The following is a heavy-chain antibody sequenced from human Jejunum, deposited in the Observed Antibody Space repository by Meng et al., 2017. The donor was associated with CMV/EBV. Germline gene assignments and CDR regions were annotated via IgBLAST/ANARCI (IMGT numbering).Heavy chain of an antibody. Sequence: VSGASGSSGSSYWSWIRQPPGKGLEWIGYIYYSGKITYNPSLKSRVTISVDTSKNQFSLKLSSVTAADTAVYFCARYYSGWYFDYWGQGTLVTVSS. J-gene: IGHJ4*02. CDR1: GASGSSGSSY. CDR3: ARYYSGWYFDY. CDR2: IYYSGKI. V-gene: IGHV4-61*01. D-gene: IGHD5-12*01.